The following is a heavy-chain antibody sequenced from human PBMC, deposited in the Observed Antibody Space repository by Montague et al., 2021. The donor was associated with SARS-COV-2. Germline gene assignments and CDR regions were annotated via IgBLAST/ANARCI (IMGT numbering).Heavy chain of an antibody. CDR1: GGSISSDY. CDR2: IYYRGAT. V-gene: IGHV4-59*01. J-gene: IGHJ5*02. CDR3: AREDRWNWFDP. D-gene: IGHD5-24*01. Sequence: SETLSLTCTVSGGSISSDYWSWIRQPPGKGLEWIGYIYYRGATNYNPSLKSRVTFSIDTSKNQFSLKLISVTAAGTAVYFCAREDRWNWFDPWGQGVLVTVSS.